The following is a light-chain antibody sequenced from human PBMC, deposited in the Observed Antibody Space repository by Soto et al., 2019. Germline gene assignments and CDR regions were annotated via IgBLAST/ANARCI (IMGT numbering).Light chain of an antibody. Sequence: DIQMTQSPSTLSASVGDRVTITCRASQGIGPWLAWYQHKPGKAPRFLISRASSLEGGVPSRFSVSGSGTEFTLTITSLQPDDSATYYCQQHHASPYSVGQGPKLEI. CDR2: RAS. V-gene: IGKV1-5*03. CDR1: QGIGPW. J-gene: IGKJ2*03. CDR3: QQHHASPYS.